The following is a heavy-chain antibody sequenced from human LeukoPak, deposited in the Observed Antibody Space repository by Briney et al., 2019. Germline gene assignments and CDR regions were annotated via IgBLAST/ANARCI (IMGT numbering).Heavy chain of an antibody. V-gene: IGHV1-69-2*01. CDR2: VDPEDGET. CDR3: ATYCSSTSCASPFDY. J-gene: IGHJ4*02. D-gene: IGHD2-2*01. CDR1: GYTFTDYY. Sequence: ASVKISCKVSGYTFTDYYMHWMQQAPGKGLEWMGLVDPEDGETIYAEKFKGRVTITADTSTDTAYMELSSLRSEDTAVYYCATYCSSTSCASPFDYWGQGTLVTVSS.